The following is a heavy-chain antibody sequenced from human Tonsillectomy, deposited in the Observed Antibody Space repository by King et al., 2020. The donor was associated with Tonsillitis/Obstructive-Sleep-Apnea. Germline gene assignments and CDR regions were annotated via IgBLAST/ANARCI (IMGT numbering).Heavy chain of an antibody. CDR2: IYSGGST. Sequence: EVQLVESGGGLIQPGGSLRLSCAASGFTVSSNYMSWVRQAPGKGLEWVSVIYSGGSTYYADSVKGRFTISRDNSKNTLYFQMNSLRAEDTAVYYCARDSLSNYNDYWGQGTLVTVSS. V-gene: IGHV3-53*01. J-gene: IGHJ4*02. D-gene: IGHD4-11*01. CDR3: ARDSLSNYNDY. CDR1: GFTVSSNY.